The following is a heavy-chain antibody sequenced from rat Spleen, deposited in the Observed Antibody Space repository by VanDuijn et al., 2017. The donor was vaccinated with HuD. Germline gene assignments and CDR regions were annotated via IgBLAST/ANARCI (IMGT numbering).Heavy chain of an antibody. CDR1: GFTFSDYN. J-gene: IGHJ1*01. Sequence: EVQLVESGGGLVQPGRSLKLSCAASGFTFSDYNMAWVRQAPKKGLEWVATIIYDGSRTYYRDSVKGRFTISRDNAKSTLYLQMDSLRSEDTATYYCATRGYNSGYDWYFDFWGPGTMVTVSS. CDR2: IIYDGSRT. V-gene: IGHV5S10*01. CDR3: ATRGYNSGYDWYFDF. D-gene: IGHD4-3*01.